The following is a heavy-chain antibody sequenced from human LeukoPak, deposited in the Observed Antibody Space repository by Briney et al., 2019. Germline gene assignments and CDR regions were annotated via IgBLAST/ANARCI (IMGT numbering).Heavy chain of an antibody. CDR3: AKDESIAVAGTARLAY. D-gene: IGHD6-19*01. CDR1: GFTFSSYA. V-gene: IGHV3-23*01. Sequence: GGSLRLSCAASGFTFSSYAMSWVRQSPGKGLEGVSALSGSGGSTYYADSVKGRFTISRDNSKNTLYLQMNSLRAEDTAVYYCAKDESIAVAGTARLAYWGQGTLVTVSS. J-gene: IGHJ4*02. CDR2: LSGSGGST.